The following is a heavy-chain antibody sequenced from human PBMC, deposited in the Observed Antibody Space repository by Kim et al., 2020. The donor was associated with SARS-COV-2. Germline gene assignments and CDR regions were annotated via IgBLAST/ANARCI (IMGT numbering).Heavy chain of an antibody. V-gene: IGHV5-51*01. Sequence: GESLKISCEASGYSFSTSWIAWVRQMPGKGLELMGLIFPDDSDIRYSPSFQGHGTISADTSISTAYLQWSSPRASDTAMYYCARLIGSSGWFDYWGQGNL. CDR1: GYSFSTSW. CDR2: IFPDDSDI. CDR3: ARLIGSSGWFDY. J-gene: IGHJ4*02. D-gene: IGHD6-19*01.